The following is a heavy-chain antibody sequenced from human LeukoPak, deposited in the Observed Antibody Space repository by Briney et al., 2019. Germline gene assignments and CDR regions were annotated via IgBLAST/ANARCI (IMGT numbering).Heavy chain of an antibody. Sequence: SVKVPCKASGGTFSSYAISWVRQAPGQGLEWMGGIIPIFGTANYAQKFQGRVTITADESTSTAYMELSSLRSEDTAVYYCARVDGCSGGSCYSYYGMDVWGQGTTVTVSS. D-gene: IGHD2-15*01. CDR1: GGTFSSYA. CDR3: ARVDGCSGGSCYSYYGMDV. V-gene: IGHV1-69*13. J-gene: IGHJ6*02. CDR2: IIPIFGTA.